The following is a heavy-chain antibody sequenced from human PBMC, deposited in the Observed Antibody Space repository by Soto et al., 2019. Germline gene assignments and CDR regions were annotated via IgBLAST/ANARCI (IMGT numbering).Heavy chain of an antibody. CDR3: ARLRSDAFDI. Sequence: EVQLVESGGRLVKPGESLRLSCVASGFDFSYYTMNWVRQAPGKGLEWVSAISASSSHKYTADSVRGRFTFSRDNANNSLYTQMNNLSVEHKAVYYCARLRSDAFDIWGQGTLVTVSS. CDR2: ISASSSHK. CDR1: GFDFSYYT. J-gene: IGHJ3*02. D-gene: IGHD4-17*01. V-gene: IGHV3-21*02.